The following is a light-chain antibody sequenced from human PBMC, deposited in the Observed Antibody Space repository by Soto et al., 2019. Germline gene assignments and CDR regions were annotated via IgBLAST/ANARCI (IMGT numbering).Light chain of an antibody. V-gene: IGLV1-44*01. CDR3: AACDDSLNGVV. CDR2: SSN. CDR1: SSNIGSNS. Sequence: QSVLTQPPSASGTPGQRVTISCSGSSSNIGSNSVNWYQQHPGTAPKLLMYSSNQRPSGVPDRFSGSKSGTSASLAISGLQYEDEGDYYCAACDDSLNGVVFGGGTKLTVL. J-gene: IGLJ2*01.